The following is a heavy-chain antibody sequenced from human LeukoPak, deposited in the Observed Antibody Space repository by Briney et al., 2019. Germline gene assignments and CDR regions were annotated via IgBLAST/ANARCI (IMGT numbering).Heavy chain of an antibody. CDR2: INHSGST. CDR1: GGPFSGYY. D-gene: IGHD2-2*01. V-gene: IGHV4-34*01. Sequence: SETLSLTCAVYGGPFSGYYWSWIRQPPGKGLEWIGEINHSGSTNYNPSLKSRVTISVDTSKNQVSLKLSSVTAADTAVYYWARGGIVVVPAAPASSWFDPWGQGTLVTVSS. J-gene: IGHJ5*02. CDR3: ARGGIVVVPAAPASSWFDP.